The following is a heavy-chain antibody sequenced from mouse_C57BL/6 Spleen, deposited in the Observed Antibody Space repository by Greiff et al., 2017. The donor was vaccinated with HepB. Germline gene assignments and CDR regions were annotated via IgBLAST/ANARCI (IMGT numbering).Heavy chain of an antibody. CDR2: ISSGSSTI. Sequence: DVKLVESGGGLVKPGGSLKLSCAASGFTFSDYGMHWVRQAPEKGLEWVAYISSGSSTIYYADTVNGRFTISRDNAKNTLFLQMTSLRSEDTAMYYCARRTVVDSFDYWGQGTTLTVSS. J-gene: IGHJ2*01. CDR1: GFTFSDYG. V-gene: IGHV5-17*01. CDR3: ARRTVVDSFDY. D-gene: IGHD1-1*01.